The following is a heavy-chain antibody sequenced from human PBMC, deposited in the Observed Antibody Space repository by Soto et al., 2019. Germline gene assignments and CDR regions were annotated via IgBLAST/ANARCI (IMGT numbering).Heavy chain of an antibody. CDR1: GGSISSGDYY. J-gene: IGHJ6*02. D-gene: IGHD3-10*01. Sequence: SETLSLTCTVSGGSISSGDYYWSWIRQPPGKGLEWIGYIYYSGSTYYNPSLKSRVTISVDTSKNQFSLKLSSVTAADTCVYYCVRQGFGALHGRVDVWGQGTTVTVSS. CDR2: IYYSGST. V-gene: IGHV4-30-4*01. CDR3: VRQGFGALHGRVDV.